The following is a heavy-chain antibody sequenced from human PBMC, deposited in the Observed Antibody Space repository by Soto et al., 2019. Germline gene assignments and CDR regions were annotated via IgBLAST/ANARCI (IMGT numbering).Heavy chain of an antibody. V-gene: IGHV3-33*01. CDR2: IWYDGSNK. CDR3: AREPFLTGYSSGWYDY. J-gene: IGHJ4*02. CDR1: GFTFSSYG. D-gene: IGHD6-19*01. Sequence: QVQLVESGGGVVQPGRSLRLSCAASGFTFSSYGMHWVRQAPGKGLEWVAVIWYDGSNKYYADSVKGRFTISRDNSKNTLYLQMNSLRAEDTAVYYCAREPFLTGYSSGWYDYWGQGTLVTVSS.